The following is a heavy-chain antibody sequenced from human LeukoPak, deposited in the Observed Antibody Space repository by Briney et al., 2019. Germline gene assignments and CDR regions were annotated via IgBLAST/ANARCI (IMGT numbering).Heavy chain of an antibody. CDR2: IKEDGSEK. V-gene: IGHV3-7*03. CDR3: ASTIATRYFDY. J-gene: IGHJ4*02. D-gene: IGHD6-6*01. Sequence: GGSLRLSCVASGFTFSNYWTSWVRQAPGKGLEWVANIKEDGSEKYYVDSVKGRFTISRDNAKNSLYLQMNSLRAEDTAVYYCASTIATRYFDYWGQGTLVTVSS. CDR1: GFTFSNYW.